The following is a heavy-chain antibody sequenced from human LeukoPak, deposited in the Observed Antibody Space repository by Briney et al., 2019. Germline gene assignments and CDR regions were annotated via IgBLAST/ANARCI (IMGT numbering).Heavy chain of an antibody. CDR1: GRFISTNY. Sequence: KPSETLPLTCSVSGRFISTNYWNWIRQAPGKGLEWIGYIYYSGSTNHNPSLKSRVAISVDASKNQFSLKLISVPAADTAVYYCARDRGSGYYVFDYWGQGTLVTVSS. CDR3: ARDRGSGYYVFDY. V-gene: IGHV4-59*01. D-gene: IGHD3-22*01. CDR2: IYYSGST. J-gene: IGHJ4*02.